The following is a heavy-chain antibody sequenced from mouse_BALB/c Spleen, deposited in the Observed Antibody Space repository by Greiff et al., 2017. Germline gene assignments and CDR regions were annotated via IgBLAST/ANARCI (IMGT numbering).Heavy chain of an antibody. Sequence: VQLQQSGPELVKPGASVKMSCKASGYTFTSYVMHWVKQKPGQGLEWIGYINPYNDGTKYNEKFKGKATLTSDKSSSTAYMELSSLTSEDSAVYYCARKDGNYPYYAMDYWGQGTSVTVSS. V-gene: IGHV1-14*01. CDR2: INPYNDGT. CDR1: GYTFTSYV. D-gene: IGHD2-1*01. CDR3: ARKDGNYPYYAMDY. J-gene: IGHJ4*01.